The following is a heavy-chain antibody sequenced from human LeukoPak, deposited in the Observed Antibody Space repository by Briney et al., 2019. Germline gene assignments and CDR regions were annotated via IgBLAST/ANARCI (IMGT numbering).Heavy chain of an antibody. CDR3: ARIAAPGLA. V-gene: IGHV4-39*01. Sequence: SETLSLTCSVSGASIDRSTYYWGWIRQPPGKGPEWIGSVYYSGSTYYNSALKSRVSISVDTSRNQFSLKLYSVTAADTSVYFCARIAAPGLAWGLGTLVTVSS. CDR1: GASIDRSTYY. CDR2: VYYSGST. D-gene: IGHD6-25*01. J-gene: IGHJ5*02.